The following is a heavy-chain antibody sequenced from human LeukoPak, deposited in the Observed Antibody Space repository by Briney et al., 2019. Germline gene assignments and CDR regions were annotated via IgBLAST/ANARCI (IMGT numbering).Heavy chain of an antibody. Sequence: GGSLRLSCAASGFTFSSYATHWVRQAPGKGLEWVAVISYDGSNKYYADSVKGRFTISRDNSKNTLYLQMNSLRADDTAVYYCARDARNGSGSYYNVTPGAFDIWGQGTMVTVSS. CDR1: GFTFSSYA. V-gene: IGHV3-30*01. J-gene: IGHJ3*02. CDR2: ISYDGSNK. D-gene: IGHD3-10*01. CDR3: ARDARNGSGSYYNVTPGAFDI.